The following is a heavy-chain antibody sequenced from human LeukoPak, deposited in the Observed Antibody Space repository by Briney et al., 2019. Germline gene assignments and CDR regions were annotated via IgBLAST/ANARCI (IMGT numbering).Heavy chain of an antibody. D-gene: IGHD4-17*01. CDR2: IYYSGST. J-gene: IGHJ3*02. V-gene: IGHV4-39*07. CDR1: GGSISSSSYY. CDR3: ARVTMTTVTTFLGTGAFDI. Sequence: SETLSLTCTVSGGSISSSSYYWGWIRQPPGKGLEWIGSIYYSGSTNYNPSLKSRVTISVDKSKNQFSLKLSSVTAADTAVYYCARVTMTTVTTFLGTGAFDIWGQGTMVTVSS.